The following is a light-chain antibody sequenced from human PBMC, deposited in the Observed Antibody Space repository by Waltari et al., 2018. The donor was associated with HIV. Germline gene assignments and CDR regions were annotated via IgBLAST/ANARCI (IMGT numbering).Light chain of an antibody. V-gene: IGKV4-1*01. J-gene: IGKJ2*01. CDR3: QQYYSRPPT. CDR2: WAS. CDR1: QSVFYSSNNKNS. Sequence: DIVMTQSPDSLAVSLGERATINCKSSQSVFYSSNNKNSLAWYQRKPGQPPKLLIYWASTRESGVPDRFSGSGSGTDFSLTISSLQAEDVAVYYCQQYYSRPPTFGQGTKLEIK.